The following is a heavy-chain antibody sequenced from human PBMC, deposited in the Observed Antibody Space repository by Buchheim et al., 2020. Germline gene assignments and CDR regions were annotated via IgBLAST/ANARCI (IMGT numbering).Heavy chain of an antibody. V-gene: IGHV3-30*18. CDR1: GFTFSSYG. J-gene: IGHJ4*02. D-gene: IGHD3-22*01. CDR2: ISYDGSNK. Sequence: QVQLVESGGGVVQPGRSLRLSCAASGFTFSSYGMHWVRQAPGKGLEWVAVISYDGSNKYYADSVKGRFTISRDNSKNTLYLQMNSLRAEDTAVYYCAKGLVVIFPPFDYLGQGTL. CDR3: AKGLVVIFPPFDY.